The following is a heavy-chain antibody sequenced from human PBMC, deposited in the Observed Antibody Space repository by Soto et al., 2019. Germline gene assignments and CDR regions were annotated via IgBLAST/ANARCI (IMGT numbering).Heavy chain of an antibody. CDR1: GGSISSSNW. CDR3: ARYPSSSWYANWFDP. V-gene: IGHV4-4*02. J-gene: IGHJ5*02. D-gene: IGHD6-13*01. CDR2: IYHSGST. Sequence: QVQLQESGPGLVKPSGTLSLTCAVSGGSISSSNWWSWVRQPPGKGLVWIGEIYHSGSTNYNPSLRSRVTISVDKSKNQFSLKLRSVTAADTAVYYCARYPSSSWYANWFDPWGQGTLVTVSS.